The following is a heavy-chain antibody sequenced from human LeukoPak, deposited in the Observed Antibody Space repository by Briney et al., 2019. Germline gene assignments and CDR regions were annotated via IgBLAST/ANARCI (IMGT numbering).Heavy chain of an antibody. D-gene: IGHD6-19*01. CDR2: ISYDGSNK. CDR3: AKDRGYSSGWYYFDY. Sequence: GGSLRLSCAASGFTFSNYGMHWVRQAPGKGLEWVAVISYDGSNKYYADSVKGRFTISGDNSKNTLYLQMNSLRAEDTAVYYCAKDRGYSSGWYYFDYWGQGTLVTVSS. J-gene: IGHJ4*02. CDR1: GFTFSNYG. V-gene: IGHV3-30*18.